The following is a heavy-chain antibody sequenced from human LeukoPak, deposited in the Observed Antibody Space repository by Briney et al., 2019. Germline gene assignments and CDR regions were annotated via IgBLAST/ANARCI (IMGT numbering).Heavy chain of an antibody. D-gene: IGHD1-26*01. Sequence: SETLSLTCTVSGGSISSSSYYWGWIRQPPGKGLEWIGSIYYSGSTYYDPSLKSRVTISVDTSKNQFSLKLSSVTAADTAVYYCARQRGAVSYWGQGTLVTVSS. V-gene: IGHV4-39*01. CDR3: ARQRGAVSY. CDR2: IYYSGST. CDR1: GGSISSSSYY. J-gene: IGHJ4*02.